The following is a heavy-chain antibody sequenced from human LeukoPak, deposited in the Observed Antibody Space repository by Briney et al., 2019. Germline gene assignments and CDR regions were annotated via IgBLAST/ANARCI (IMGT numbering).Heavy chain of an antibody. Sequence: PGGSLRLSCAASGFTFSNNEMSWVRQAPGKGREWVSHISSSGSIIYYADSVKGRFPITRDNAKNSLYLQMNSLRAEDTAVYYCARGDDDRSGYYGLDAFDIWGQGTMVTVSS. J-gene: IGHJ3*02. CDR2: ISSSGSII. D-gene: IGHD3-22*01. CDR1: GFTFSNNE. V-gene: IGHV3-48*03. CDR3: ARGDDDRSGYYGLDAFDI.